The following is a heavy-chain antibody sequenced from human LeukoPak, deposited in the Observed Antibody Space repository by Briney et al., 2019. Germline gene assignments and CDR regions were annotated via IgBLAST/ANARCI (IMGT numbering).Heavy chain of an antibody. D-gene: IGHD3-9*01. CDR1: GYTFTSYG. J-gene: IGHJ4*02. V-gene: IGHV1-18*01. CDR2: ISAYNGNT. CDR3: ARGEERYYDILTGYPHFDY. Sequence: ASVKVSCKASGYTFTSYGISWVRQAPGQGLEWMGWISAYNGNTNYAQKLQGRVTMTTDTSTSTAYMKLRSLRSDDTAVCYCARGEERYYDILTGYPHFDYWGQGTLVTVSS.